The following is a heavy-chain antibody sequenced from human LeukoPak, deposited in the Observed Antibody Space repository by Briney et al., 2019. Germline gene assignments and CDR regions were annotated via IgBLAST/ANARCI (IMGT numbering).Heavy chain of an antibody. CDR1: GFTFDDYA. CDR2: ISWNSGSI. Sequence: GRSLRLSCAASGFTFDDYAMHRVRQAPGKGLEWVSGISWNSGSIGYADSVKGRFTISRDNAKNSLYLQMNSLRAEDTALYYCAKGGYYDSSGLIDYWGQGTLVTVSS. D-gene: IGHD3-22*01. CDR3: AKGGYYDSSGLIDY. V-gene: IGHV3-9*01. J-gene: IGHJ4*02.